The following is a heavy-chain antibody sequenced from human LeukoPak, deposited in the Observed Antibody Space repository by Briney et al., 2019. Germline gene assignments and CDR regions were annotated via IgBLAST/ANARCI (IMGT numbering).Heavy chain of an antibody. Sequence: SETLSLTCTVSGGSISSYYWSWIRQPAGKGLEWIGRIYTSGSTNYNPSLKSRVTISVDTSKNQFSLKLSSVTAADTAVYYCARVDSSGYYFDAFDVWGQGTMVTVSS. CDR3: ARVDSSGYYFDAFDV. J-gene: IGHJ3*01. V-gene: IGHV4-4*07. CDR2: IYTSGST. CDR1: GGSISSYY. D-gene: IGHD3-22*01.